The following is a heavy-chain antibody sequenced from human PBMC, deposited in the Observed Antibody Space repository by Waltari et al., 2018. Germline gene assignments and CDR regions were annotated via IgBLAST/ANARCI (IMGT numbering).Heavy chain of an antibody. CDR2: INPNSGGK. J-gene: IGHJ5*02. Sequence: QVQLVQSGAEVKKPGASVKVSCKASGYTFTGYYMHWVRQAPGQGLEWMGWINPNSGGKNYAQKFQGRVTMTRDTSISTAYMELSRLRSDDTAVYYCARGGRTVVTGFDPWGQGTLVTVSS. D-gene: IGHD2-15*01. V-gene: IGHV1-2*02. CDR1: GYTFTGYY. CDR3: ARGGRTVVTGFDP.